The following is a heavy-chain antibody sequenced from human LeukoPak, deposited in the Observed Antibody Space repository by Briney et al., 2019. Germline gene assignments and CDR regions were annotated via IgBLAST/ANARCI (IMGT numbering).Heavy chain of an antibody. CDR1: GFTFSSYG. Sequence: GGSLRLSCAASGFTFSSYGMHWVRQAPGKGLEWVAFIRYDGSDKYYADSLKGRFTISRDNAKNSLYLQMNSLRAEDTAVYYCARVADYFDAFDIWGQGTMVTVSS. D-gene: IGHD3-10*01. J-gene: IGHJ3*02. CDR3: ARVADYFDAFDI. V-gene: IGHV3-30*02. CDR2: IRYDGSDK.